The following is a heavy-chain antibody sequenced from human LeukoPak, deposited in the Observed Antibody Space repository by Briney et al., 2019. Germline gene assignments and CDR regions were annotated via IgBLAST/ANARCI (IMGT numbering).Heavy chain of an antibody. CDR1: GYTFTSFD. V-gene: IGHV1-69*05. CDR2: IIPIFGTA. Sequence: GASVKVSCATFGYTFTSFDINWVRQAPGQGLEWMGGIIPIFGTANYAQKFQGRVTITTDESTSTAYMELSSLRSGDTAVYYCARDFLHRSPAVRSNWFDPWGQGTLVTVSS. D-gene: IGHD6-25*01. CDR3: ARDFLHRSPAVRSNWFDP. J-gene: IGHJ5*02.